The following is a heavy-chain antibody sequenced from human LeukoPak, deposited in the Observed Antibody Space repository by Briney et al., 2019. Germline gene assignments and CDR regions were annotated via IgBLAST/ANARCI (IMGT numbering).Heavy chain of an antibody. CDR3: ARDNSVEDTAWWFDP. V-gene: IGHV1-46*01. Sequence: GASVKVSCKASGYTFTNYAINWVRQAPGQGLELMGIINPSGGSTSYAQKFQGRVTMTRDMSTSTDYMELSSLRSEDTAVYYCARDNSVEDTAWWFDPWGQGTLVTVSS. CDR2: INPSGGST. J-gene: IGHJ5*02. D-gene: IGHD4-23*01. CDR1: GYTFTNYA.